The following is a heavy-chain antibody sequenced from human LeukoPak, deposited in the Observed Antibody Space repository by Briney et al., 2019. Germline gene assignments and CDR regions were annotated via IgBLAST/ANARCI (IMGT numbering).Heavy chain of an antibody. D-gene: IGHD3-10*01. J-gene: IGHJ5*02. CDR1: GGPFSGYY. Sequence: KPSETLSLTCAVYGGPFSGYYWSWIRQPPGKGLEWIGEINHSGSTNYNPSLKSRVTISVDTSKNQFSLKLSSVTAADTAVYYCARGKYYGSGTFNWFDPWGQGTLVTVSS. V-gene: IGHV4-34*01. CDR2: INHSGST. CDR3: ARGKYYGSGTFNWFDP.